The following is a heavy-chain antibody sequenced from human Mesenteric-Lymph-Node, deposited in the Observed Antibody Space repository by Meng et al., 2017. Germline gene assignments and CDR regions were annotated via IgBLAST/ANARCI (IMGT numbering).Heavy chain of an antibody. CDR1: GLTFVDYA. Sequence: GGSLRLSCAAPGLTFVDYAMHWVRQAPGKGLERVSGISWNSGSIGYADSVKGRFTISRDNAKNSLYLQMNSLIAEDMALYYCARDRGSRELYHDAFDIWGQGTMVTVSS. D-gene: IGHD1-26*01. CDR3: ARDRGSRELYHDAFDI. CDR2: ISWNSGSI. J-gene: IGHJ3*02. V-gene: IGHV3-9*03.